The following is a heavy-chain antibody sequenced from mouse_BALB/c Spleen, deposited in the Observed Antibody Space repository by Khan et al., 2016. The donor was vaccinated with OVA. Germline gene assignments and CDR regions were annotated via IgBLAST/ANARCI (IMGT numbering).Heavy chain of an antibody. Sequence: DVKLQESGGGLVKPGGSLKLSCAASGFTFSSYAMSWVRQTPEKRLEWVATISSGGSYTYYPDSVKGRFTISRDNARNTLYVQMRSLRSEDTAIYYCARTAWGYFDYWGQGTTLTVSS. J-gene: IGHJ2*01. D-gene: IGHD1-2*01. V-gene: IGHV5-9-1*01. CDR1: GFTFSSYA. CDR3: ARTAWGYFDY. CDR2: ISSGGSYT.